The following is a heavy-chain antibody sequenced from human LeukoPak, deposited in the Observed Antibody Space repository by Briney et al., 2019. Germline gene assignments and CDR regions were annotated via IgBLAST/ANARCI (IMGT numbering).Heavy chain of an antibody. Sequence: PSETLSLTCTVSGGSISSYYWSWIRQPPGKGLEWIGYIYYSGSTNYNPSLKSRVTISVDTSKNQFSLKLRSVTAADTAVYYCARNVPFNYDFWSGSPAYFDYWGQGTLVTVSS. V-gene: IGHV4-59*01. CDR3: ARNVPFNYDFWSGSPAYFDY. J-gene: IGHJ4*02. D-gene: IGHD3-3*01. CDR1: GGSISSYY. CDR2: IYYSGST.